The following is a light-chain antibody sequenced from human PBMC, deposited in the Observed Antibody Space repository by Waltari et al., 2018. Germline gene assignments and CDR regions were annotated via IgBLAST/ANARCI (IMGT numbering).Light chain of an antibody. Sequence: QSALTQPASVSGSPGQSIPISCTGTSDDIGAYSYVTWYHHRPGKVPKLIIYDLTERPSGVSNRFSGAKAGSTASLTVSGLQAEDEGLFYCSAYTSRGTLKFGGGTRVTVL. CDR3: SAYTSRGTLK. CDR2: DLT. J-gene: IGLJ2*01. CDR1: SDDIGAYSY. V-gene: IGLV2-14*03.